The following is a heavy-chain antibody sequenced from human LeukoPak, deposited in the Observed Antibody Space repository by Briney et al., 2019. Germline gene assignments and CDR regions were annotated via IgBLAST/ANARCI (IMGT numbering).Heavy chain of an antibody. V-gene: IGHV4-4*07. CDR2: VYARGNT. Sequence: SETLSLTCTVSNGSTSTYYCNWIRQPAGKGLEWIGHVYARGNTNYNPSLKSRVTMSVDTSKNQFSLTLRSVTAADTAVYYCTTGQSGYPDFWGQGTLVTVSS. D-gene: IGHD3-3*01. J-gene: IGHJ4*02. CDR1: NGSTSTYY. CDR3: TTGQSGYPDF.